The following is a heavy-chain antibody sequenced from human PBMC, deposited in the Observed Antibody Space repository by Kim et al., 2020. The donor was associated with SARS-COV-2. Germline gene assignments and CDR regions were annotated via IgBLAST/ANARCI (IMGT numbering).Heavy chain of an antibody. CDR3: AREISGRYCSSTSCYSYY. CDR1: GGSFSGYY. J-gene: IGHJ6*01. Sequence: SETLSLTCAVYGGSFSGYYWSWIRQPPGKGLEWIGEINHSGSTNYNPSLKSRVTISVDTSKNQFSLKLSSVTAADTAVYYCAREISGRYCSSTSCYSYY. CDR2: INHSGST. V-gene: IGHV4-34*01. D-gene: IGHD2-2*01.